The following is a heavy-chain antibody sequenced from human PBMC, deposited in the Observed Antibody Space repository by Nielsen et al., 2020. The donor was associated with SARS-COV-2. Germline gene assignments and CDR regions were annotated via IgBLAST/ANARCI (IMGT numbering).Heavy chain of an antibody. CDR3: ARASMIVVVITPFDY. D-gene: IGHD3-22*01. V-gene: IGHV3-30*03. J-gene: IGHJ4*02. Sequence: GESLKISCVASGFTFSSYGMHWVRQAPGKGLEWVAVISYDGSNKYYADSVKGRFTISRDNSKNTLYLQMNSLRAEDTAVYYCARASMIVVVITPFDYWGQGTLVTVSS. CDR2: ISYDGSNK. CDR1: GFTFSSYG.